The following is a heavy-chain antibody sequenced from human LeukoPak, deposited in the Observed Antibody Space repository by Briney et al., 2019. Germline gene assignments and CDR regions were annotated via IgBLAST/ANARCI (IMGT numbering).Heavy chain of an antibody. V-gene: IGHV4-34*01. D-gene: IGHD6-6*01. CDR1: GGSFSGYY. J-gene: IGHJ5*02. Sequence: SETLSLTCAVYGGSFSGYYWSWIRQPPGKGLEWIGEINHSGSTNYNPSLKSRVTISVDTSKNQFSLKLSSVTAADTAVYYYARRGSSPSYNWFDPWGQGTLVTVSS. CDR2: INHSGST. CDR3: ARRGSSPSYNWFDP.